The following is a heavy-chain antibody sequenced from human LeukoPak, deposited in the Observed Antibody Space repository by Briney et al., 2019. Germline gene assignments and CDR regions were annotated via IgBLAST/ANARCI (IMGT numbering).Heavy chain of an antibody. CDR1: GFTFSSYS. D-gene: IGHD1-26*01. J-gene: IGHJ4*02. CDR2: LSSSSSTI. Sequence: GGSLRLSCAASGFTFSSYSMNWVRQAPGKGLEWVSYLSSSSSTIYYADSVKGRFTISRDNAKNSLYLQMNSLRAEDTAVYYCARGFVVGATDSRGIDYWGQGTLVTVSS. CDR3: ARGFVVGATDSRGIDY. V-gene: IGHV3-48*01.